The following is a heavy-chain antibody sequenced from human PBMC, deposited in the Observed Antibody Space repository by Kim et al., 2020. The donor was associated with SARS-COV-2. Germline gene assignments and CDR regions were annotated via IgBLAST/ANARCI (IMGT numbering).Heavy chain of an antibody. V-gene: IGHV3-30*04. CDR1: GITFSSYA. CDR3: ARDRASHYFDY. D-gene: IGHD2-2*01. J-gene: IGHJ4*02. Sequence: GGSLRLSCAASGITFSSYAMHWVRQAPGKGLEWVAVISYDGSNKYYADSVKGRFTISRDNSKNTLYVQMNSLRAEDTAVYYCARDRASHYFDYWGQGTLVTVSS. CDR2: ISYDGSNK.